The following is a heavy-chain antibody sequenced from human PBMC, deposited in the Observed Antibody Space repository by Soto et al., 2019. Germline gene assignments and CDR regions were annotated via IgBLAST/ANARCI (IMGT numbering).Heavy chain of an antibody. D-gene: IGHD5-18*01. J-gene: IGHJ4*02. Sequence: GASVKVSCKASGYTFTSYAMHWVRQAPGQRLEWMGWISAYNGNTNYAQKLQGRVTMTTDTSTSTAYMELRSLRSDDTAVYYCASLDPGYSYGNNYWGQGTLVTSPQ. CDR3: ASLDPGYSYGNNY. CDR1: GYTFTSYA. CDR2: ISAYNGNT. V-gene: IGHV1-18*01.